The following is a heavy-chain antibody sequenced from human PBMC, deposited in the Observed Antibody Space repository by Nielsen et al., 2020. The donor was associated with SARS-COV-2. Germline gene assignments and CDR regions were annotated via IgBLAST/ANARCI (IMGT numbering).Heavy chain of an antibody. D-gene: IGHD3-22*01. Sequence: ESLKISCAASGFTFSSYWMHWVRQAPGKGLVWVSRINSDGSSTSYADSVKGRFTISRDNAKNTLYLQMNSLRAEDTAVYYCARSEYYDSSGYYMYYYYGMDVWGQGTTVTVSS. V-gene: IGHV3-74*01. CDR3: ARSEYYDSSGYYMYYYYGMDV. CDR2: INSDGSST. J-gene: IGHJ6*02. CDR1: GFTFSSYW.